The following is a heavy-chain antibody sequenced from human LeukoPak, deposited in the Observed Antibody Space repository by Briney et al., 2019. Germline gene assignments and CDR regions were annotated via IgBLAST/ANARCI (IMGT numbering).Heavy chain of an antibody. J-gene: IGHJ4*02. V-gene: IGHV1-18*04. CDR1: GYTFTSYG. D-gene: IGHD2-2*01. CDR2: ICAYNGNT. Sequence: ASVKVSCKASGYTFTSYGISWVRQAPGQGLEWMGWICAYNGNTNYAQKLQGRVTMTTDTSTSTAYMELRSLRSDDTAVYYCARDHETYCSSTSCSPFDYWGQGTLVTVSS. CDR3: ARDHETYCSSTSCSPFDY.